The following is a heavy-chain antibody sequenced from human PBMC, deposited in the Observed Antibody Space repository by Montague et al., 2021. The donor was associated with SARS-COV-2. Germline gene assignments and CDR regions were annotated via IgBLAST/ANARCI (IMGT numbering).Heavy chain of an antibody. D-gene: IGHD6-6*01. CDR2: ST. CDR3: ARGLRIAARPTEGYFDL. Sequence: STNYNPSLKSRVTISVDTSKTQFSLKLSSVTAAETAVYYCARGLRIAARPTEGYFDLWGSVALVNVSA. V-gene: IGHV4-34*01. J-gene: IGHJ2*01.